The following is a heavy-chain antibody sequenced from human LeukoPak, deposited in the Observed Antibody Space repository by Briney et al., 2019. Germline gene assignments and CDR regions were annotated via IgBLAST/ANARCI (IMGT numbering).Heavy chain of an antibody. V-gene: IGHV3-74*01. CDR3: VRDWDHFDFDS. CDR1: GFTFSNYW. CDR2: IKGDGSHT. D-gene: IGHD3-9*01. J-gene: IGHJ5*01. Sequence: GGSLRLSCAASGFTFSNYWMHWLRQAPGKGLVWVSRIKGDGSHTIYADSVKGRFTISRDNAKNTLYLQMKSLRAEDTAVYYCVRDWDHFDFDSWGQGTLVAVSS.